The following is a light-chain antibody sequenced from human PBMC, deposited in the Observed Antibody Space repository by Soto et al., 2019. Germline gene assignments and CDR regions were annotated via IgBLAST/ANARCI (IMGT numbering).Light chain of an antibody. CDR1: SSNIGAGYD. V-gene: IGLV1-40*01. Sequence: QSVLTQPPSVSGAPGQRVTISCTGSSSNIGAGYDVPWYQQLPGTAPTLLISANTDRPSGVPDRFSGSKSGTSASLAITGLQTEDEADYYCQSFDSSLTGWVFGGGTKLTVL. J-gene: IGLJ3*02. CDR3: QSFDSSLTGWV. CDR2: ANT.